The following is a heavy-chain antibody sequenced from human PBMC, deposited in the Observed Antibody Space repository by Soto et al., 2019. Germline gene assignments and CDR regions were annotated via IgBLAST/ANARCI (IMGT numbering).Heavy chain of an antibody. D-gene: IGHD3-3*01. CDR3: ARARFGPGVSYYAFWTGYYKPYYYGMDV. CDR1: GYTFTSYA. J-gene: IGHJ6*02. V-gene: IGHV1-3*01. Sequence: ASVKVSCKASGYTFTSYAMHWVRQAPGQRLEWMGWINAGNGNTKYSQKFQGRVTITRDTSASTAYMELSSLRSEDTAVYYCARARFGPGVSYYAFWTGYYKPYYYGMDVWGPGTTVTVSS. CDR2: INAGNGNT.